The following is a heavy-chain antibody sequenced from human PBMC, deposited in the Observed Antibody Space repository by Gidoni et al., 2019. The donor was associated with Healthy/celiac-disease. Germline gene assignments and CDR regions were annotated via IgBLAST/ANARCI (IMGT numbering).Heavy chain of an antibody. CDR2: INHSGST. CDR1: GWSFLGYY. J-gene: IGHJ4*02. V-gene: IGHV4-34*01. D-gene: IGHD1-26*01. Sequence: VQLQPWGAGLFKPSETLSITCAVSGWSFLGYYWRWIRQPPGKGLEWIGEINHSGSTNYNPYLKSGVTISVDTSKNQFSLKRRSVTAADTAVYYCARDLFSGSYNYGGQGTLVTVSS. CDR3: ARDLFSGSYNY.